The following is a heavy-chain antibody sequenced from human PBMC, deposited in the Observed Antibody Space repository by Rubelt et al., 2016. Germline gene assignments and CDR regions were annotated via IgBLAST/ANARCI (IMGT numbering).Heavy chain of an antibody. V-gene: IGHV1-69*06. J-gene: IGHJ3*02. CDR2: IIPIFGTA. D-gene: IGHD3-22*01. Sequence: MGGIIPIFGTANYAQKFQGRVTITADKSTSTAYMELSSLRSEDTAVYYCARDLSLGVSSGYYPDITDAFDIWGQGTMVTDSS. CDR3: ARDLSLGVSSGYYPDITDAFDI.